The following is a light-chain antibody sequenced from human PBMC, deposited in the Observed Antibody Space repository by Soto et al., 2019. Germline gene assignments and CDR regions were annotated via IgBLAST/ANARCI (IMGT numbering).Light chain of an antibody. CDR1: QGISSY. V-gene: IGKV1-9*01. J-gene: IGKJ4*01. CDR3: QQLNSYPFT. Sequence: DIQLTQSPSFLSASVGDRVTITCRASQGISSYLAWSQQKPGKAPKLLIYAASTLQSGVPSRFSGSGSGTEFTLTISSLQPEDFATYYCQQLNSYPFTFGGGTKVEIK. CDR2: AAS.